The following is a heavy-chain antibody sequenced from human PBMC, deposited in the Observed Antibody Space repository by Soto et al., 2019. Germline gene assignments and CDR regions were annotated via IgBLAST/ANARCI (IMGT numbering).Heavy chain of an antibody. J-gene: IGHJ6*02. CDR1: GGTFSSYA. V-gene: IGHV1-69*12. D-gene: IGHD2-15*01. CDR2: IIPIFRTA. CDR3: ASVETQRYYYGMDV. Sequence: QVQLVQSGAEVKKPGSSVKVSCKASGGTFSSYAISWVRQAPGQGLEGMGGIIPIFRTADYAQKFQGRVTISADEYTSTAYMELSSLRSEDTAVYYCASVETQRYYYGMDVWGQGTTVTVSS.